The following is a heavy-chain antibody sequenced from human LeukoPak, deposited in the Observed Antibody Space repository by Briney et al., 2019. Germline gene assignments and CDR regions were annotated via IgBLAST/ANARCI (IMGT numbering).Heavy chain of an antibody. CDR2: ISSSSSYI. CDR3: AELGITMIGGV. D-gene: IGHD3-10*02. J-gene: IGHJ6*04. V-gene: IGHV3-21*01. Sequence: GGSLRLSCAASGFTFSLYSMNWVRQAPGKGLEWVSSISSSSSYIYYADSVKGRFTISRDNAKNSLYLQMNSLRAEDTAVYYCAELGITMIGGVWGKGTTVTISS. CDR1: GFTFSLYS.